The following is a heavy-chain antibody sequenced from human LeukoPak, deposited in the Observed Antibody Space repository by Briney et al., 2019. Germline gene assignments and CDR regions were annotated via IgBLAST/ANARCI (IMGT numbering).Heavy chain of an antibody. J-gene: IGHJ4*02. CDR2: ISYDGSNK. CDR3: ARDLKRITIFLPHGY. CDR1: GFTFSSYA. D-gene: IGHD3-9*01. V-gene: IGHV3-30*04. Sequence: PGGSLRLSCAASGFTFSSYAMHWVRQAPGKGLEWVAVISYDGSNKYYADSVKGRFTISRDNSKNTLYLQMNSLRAEDTAVHYCARDLKRITIFLPHGYWGQGTLVTVSS.